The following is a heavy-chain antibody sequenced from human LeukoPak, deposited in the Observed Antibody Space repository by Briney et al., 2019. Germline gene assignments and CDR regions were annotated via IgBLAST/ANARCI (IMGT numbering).Heavy chain of an antibody. D-gene: IGHD1-26*01. J-gene: IGHJ5*02. CDR2: ISTSSSTI. Sequence: GALRLSCAASGFTFSSYSMNWVRQAPGKGLEWVSYISTSSSTIYYADSVKGRFTISRDNAKNSLYLQMNYLRAEDTAVYYCARGGDYSGWFDPWGRGTLVTVSS. CDR3: ARGGDYSGWFDP. V-gene: IGHV3-48*01. CDR1: GFTFSSYS.